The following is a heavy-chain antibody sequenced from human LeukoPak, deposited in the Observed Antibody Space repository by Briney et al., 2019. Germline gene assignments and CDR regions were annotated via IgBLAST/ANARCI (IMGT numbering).Heavy chain of an antibody. CDR2: ISGSGGNT. CDR3: AKGRTEGGTLALDY. CDR1: GFTFSNYW. J-gene: IGHJ4*02. V-gene: IGHV3-23*01. D-gene: IGHD6-19*01. Sequence: PGGSLRLSCAASGFTFSNYWMHWVRQAPGKGLEWVSGISGSGGNTYYTDSVRGRLSISRDNSKNTLYLQVNSLRAEDTAVYYCAKGRTEGGTLALDYWGQGTLVTVSS.